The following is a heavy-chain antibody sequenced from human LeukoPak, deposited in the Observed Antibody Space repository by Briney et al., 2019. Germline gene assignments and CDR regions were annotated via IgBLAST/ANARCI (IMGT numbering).Heavy chain of an antibody. CDR1: GYTFTSYD. V-gene: IGHV1-8*01. D-gene: IGHD6-19*01. J-gene: IGHJ5*02. Sequence: ASAKVSCKASGYTFTSYDINWVRQATGQGLEWMGWMNPNSGNTGYAQKFQGRVTMTRNTSISTAYMEPSSLRSEDTAVYYCARGQASGSYFSPWFDPWGQGTLVTVSS. CDR2: MNPNSGNT. CDR3: ARGQASGSYFSPWFDP.